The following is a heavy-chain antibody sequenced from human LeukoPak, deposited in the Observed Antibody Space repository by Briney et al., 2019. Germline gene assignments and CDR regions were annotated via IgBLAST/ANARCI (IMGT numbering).Heavy chain of an antibody. CDR1: GFSLSTSGVG. CDR3: AHRLFEDYYDSSGYSN. D-gene: IGHD3-22*01. CDR2: IYWDDDK. V-gene: IGHV2-5*02. Sequence: SGPTLVNPTQTLTLTCTFSGFSLSTSGVGVGWIRQPPGKALEWLALIYWDDDKRYSPPLKSRLTITKDTSKNQVVLTMTNMDPVDTATYYCAHRLFEDYYDSSGYSNWGQGTLVTVSS. J-gene: IGHJ4*02.